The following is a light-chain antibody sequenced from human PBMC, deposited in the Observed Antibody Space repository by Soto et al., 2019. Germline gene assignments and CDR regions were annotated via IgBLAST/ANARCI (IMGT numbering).Light chain of an antibody. CDR3: QQYGSSRGT. V-gene: IGKV3-20*01. J-gene: IGKJ1*01. CDR1: ETVSDSQ. Sequence: EIVLTQSPDTLSLSPGERATLSCRTSETVSDSQLAWYQQKPGQAPRLLIYSVSTRATGIADRFSGSGSGTDFTLTISRLEPADFALYYCQQYGSSRGTFGQGTKVDIK. CDR2: SVS.